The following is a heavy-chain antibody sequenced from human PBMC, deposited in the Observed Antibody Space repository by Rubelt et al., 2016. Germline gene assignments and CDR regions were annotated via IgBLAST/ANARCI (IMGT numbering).Heavy chain of an antibody. V-gene: IGHV1-46*01. D-gene: IGHD3-22*01. CDR3: ARNYYDSSGYPHYYYGMDV. CDR2: INPSGGST. Sequence: GIINPSGGSTTYAQRFQGRVTMTSDTSTSTVYMELSSLRSEDTAVYYCARNYYDSSGYPHYYYGMDVWGQGTTVTVSS. J-gene: IGHJ6*02.